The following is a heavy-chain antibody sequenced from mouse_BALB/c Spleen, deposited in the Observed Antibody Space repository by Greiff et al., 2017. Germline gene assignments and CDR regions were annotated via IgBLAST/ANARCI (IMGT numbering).Heavy chain of an antibody. CDR2: ISSGGST. CDR3: ATSYGSNRFGY. V-gene: IGHV5-6-5*01. J-gene: IGHJ3*01. CDR1: GFTFSSYA. Sequence: EVKLLESGGGLVKPGGSLKLSCAASGFTFSSYAMSWVRPTPEKRLAWVASISSGGSTYYPDSVKGRVTISRDNARNILYLQMSSLRSEDTAMYYCATSYGSNRFGYWGEGNLVTVS. D-gene: IGHD1-1*01.